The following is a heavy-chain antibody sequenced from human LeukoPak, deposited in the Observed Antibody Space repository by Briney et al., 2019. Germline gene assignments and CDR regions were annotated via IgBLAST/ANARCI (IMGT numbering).Heavy chain of an antibody. Sequence: ASVKVSCKASGYTFTSYYMHWVRQAPGQGLEWMGIINPSGGSTSYAQKFQGRVTMTRDTSTSTVYMELSSLRSEDTAVYYCAREGVSEGSGSHYPLNFDYWGQGTLVTVSS. CDR3: AREGVSEGSGSHYPLNFDY. D-gene: IGHD3-10*01. J-gene: IGHJ4*02. V-gene: IGHV1-46*01. CDR1: GYTFTSYY. CDR2: INPSGGST.